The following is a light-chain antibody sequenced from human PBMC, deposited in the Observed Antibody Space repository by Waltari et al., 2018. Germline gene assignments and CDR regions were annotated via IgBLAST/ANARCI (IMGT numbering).Light chain of an antibody. Sequence: DVVMTQSPLSLPVTLGQPASISCRSSHSLVDRDGNTDLNWLQQRPVQSPRRLIYTVSNRDSGVPDRFSGSGSGTDFTLKISRVEAEDVGVSYCMQGTHWPPKLTFGGGTKVEIK. V-gene: IGKV2-30*01. CDR3: MQGTHWPPKLT. CDR2: TVS. CDR1: HSLVDRDGNTD. J-gene: IGKJ4*01.